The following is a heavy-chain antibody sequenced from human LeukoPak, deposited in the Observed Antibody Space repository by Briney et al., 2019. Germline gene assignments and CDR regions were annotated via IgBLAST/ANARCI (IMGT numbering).Heavy chain of an antibody. V-gene: IGHV3-74*01. J-gene: IGHJ5*02. D-gene: IGHD6-13*01. CDR2: IRSDGSDA. CDR3: AKPIAAAINNWFDP. Sequence: QSGGSLRLSCAASGFSFSETWMHWVRQVPGKGLVWVSRIRSDGSDARYAESVKGRFTISRDNSKNTLYLQMNSLRAEDTAVYYCAKPIAAAINNWFDPWGQGTLVTVSS. CDR1: GFSFSETW.